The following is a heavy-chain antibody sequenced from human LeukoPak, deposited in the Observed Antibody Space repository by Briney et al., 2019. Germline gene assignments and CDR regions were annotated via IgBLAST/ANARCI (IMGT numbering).Heavy chain of an antibody. D-gene: IGHD5-18*01. CDR2: ISSSGNTI. Sequence: PGGSLRLSCAASGFTFSSYSMNWVRQAPGKGLEWVSYISSSGNTIYYADSVKGRFTISRDNAKKSLYMQMNSLRDEDTAVYYCARDFRYSFDYWGQGTLVTVSS. J-gene: IGHJ4*02. CDR1: GFTFSSYS. CDR3: ARDFRYSFDY. V-gene: IGHV3-48*02.